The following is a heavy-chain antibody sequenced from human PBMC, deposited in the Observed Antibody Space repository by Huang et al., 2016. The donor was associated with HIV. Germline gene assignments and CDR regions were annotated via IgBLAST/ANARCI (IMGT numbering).Heavy chain of an antibody. J-gene: IGHJ5*02. CDR3: ARDRKYDNAWYWFDP. Sequence: QVQLVQSGAEVKKPVSSVRVSCEASGGTFSSYAINWVRQAPGQGLEWMGGIIPIFGTPNYAQKFQGRVTITADESTSTAYMELSSLRSDDTAVYYCARDRKYDNAWYWFDPWGQGTRSPSPQ. D-gene: IGHD1-1*01. V-gene: IGHV1-69*01. CDR1: GGTFSSYA. CDR2: IIPIFGTP.